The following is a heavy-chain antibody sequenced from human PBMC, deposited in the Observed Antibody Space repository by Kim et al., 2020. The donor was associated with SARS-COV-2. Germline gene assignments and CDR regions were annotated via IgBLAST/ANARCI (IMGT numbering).Heavy chain of an antibody. CDR1: GDIFSDYY. V-gene: IGHV1-46*03. D-gene: IGHD5-18*01. J-gene: IGHJ4*02. CDR3: AGDPTGYSYGHLDY. Sequence: ASVKVSCKTSGDIFSDYYVHWVRKAPGQGLEWMGMINPSGRSTSYTLKFDGRLTMTRDTSTRTVNMELSSLRSEDTAVYYCAGDPTGYSYGHLDYWGQGT. CDR2: INPSGRST.